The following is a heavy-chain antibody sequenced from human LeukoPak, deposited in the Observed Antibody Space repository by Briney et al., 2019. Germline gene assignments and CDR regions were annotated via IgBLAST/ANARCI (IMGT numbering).Heavy chain of an antibody. CDR3: ARSPNNAWHIFDY. CDR1: GFTFTGYA. D-gene: IGHD2-21*01. J-gene: IGHJ4*02. V-gene: IGHV3-30-3*01. CDR2: ISYDAITQ. Sequence: GGSLRLSCVASGFTFTGYAMHWVRQAPGKGLEWVSVISYDAITQHYADSVKGRFTISRHNSNNTLFLQIYSLRSDDTAVYYCARSPNNAWHIFDYWGQGTLVTVSS.